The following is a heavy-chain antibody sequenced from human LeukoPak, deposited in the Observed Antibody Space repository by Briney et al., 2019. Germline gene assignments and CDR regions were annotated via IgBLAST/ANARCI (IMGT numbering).Heavy chain of an antibody. J-gene: IGHJ6*02. CDR1: GFTFSSCG. CDR2: ISYDGSNK. Sequence: GGSLRLSCAASGFTFSSCGMHWVRQAPGKGLEWVAVISYDGSNKYYADSVKGRFTISRDNSKNTLYLQMNSLRAEDTAVYYCAKARTTVAPYGMDVWGQGTTVTVSS. V-gene: IGHV3-30*18. CDR3: AKARTTVAPYGMDV. D-gene: IGHD4-4*01.